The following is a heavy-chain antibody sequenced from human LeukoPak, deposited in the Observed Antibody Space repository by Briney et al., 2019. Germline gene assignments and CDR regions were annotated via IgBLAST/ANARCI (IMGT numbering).Heavy chain of an antibody. CDR1: GFTFSSYA. CDR2: ISGSGGST. Sequence: GGSLRLSCAASGFTFSSYAMSWVRQAPGKGLEWVSAISGSGGSTYYADSVKGRFTISRDNSKNTLYLQMNSLRAEDTAVYYCAKDPMLRFLEWQQNWFDPWGQGTLVTVSS. J-gene: IGHJ5*02. D-gene: IGHD3-3*01. CDR3: AKDPMLRFLEWQQNWFDP. V-gene: IGHV3-23*01.